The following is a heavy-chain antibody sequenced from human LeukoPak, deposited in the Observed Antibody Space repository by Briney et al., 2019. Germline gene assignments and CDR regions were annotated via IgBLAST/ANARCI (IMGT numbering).Heavy chain of an antibody. CDR2: MNPNSGGT. V-gene: IGHV1-2*02. CDR1: GYTFTSYD. J-gene: IGHJ6*03. D-gene: IGHD5-12*01. Sequence: ASVKVSCKASGYTFTSYDINWVRQATGQGLEWMGWMNPNSGGTNYAQKFQGRVTMTRDTSISTAYMELSRLRSDDTAVYYCARGGGYDSDYYYMDVWGKGTTVTVSS. CDR3: ARGGGYDSDYYYMDV.